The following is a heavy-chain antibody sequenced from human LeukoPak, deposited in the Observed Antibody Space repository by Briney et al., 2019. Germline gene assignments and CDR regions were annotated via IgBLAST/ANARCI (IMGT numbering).Heavy chain of an antibody. CDR3: AKDSEYLRDRVGVLDY. CDR2: ISYDGSNK. D-gene: IGHD2-8*01. V-gene: IGHV3-30*18. Sequence: PGGSLRLSCAASGFTFSSYGKHWVRQAPGKGLEWMAVISYDGSNKYYADSVKGRFTISRDNSKNTLYLQMNSLRADDTAVYYCAKDSEYLRDRVGVLDYWGQASLVTVSS. J-gene: IGHJ4*02. CDR1: GFTFSSYG.